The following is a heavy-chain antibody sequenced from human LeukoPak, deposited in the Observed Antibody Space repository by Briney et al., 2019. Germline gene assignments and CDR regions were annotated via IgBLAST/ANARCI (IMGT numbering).Heavy chain of an antibody. V-gene: IGHV3-48*01. Sequence: PGGSLRLSCAASGFTFSSYWIHWVRQAPGKGLEWVSYISSSGTTISYAQSVKGRFTITRDNAQNSLTLHMNTLRADDTAVYYCAKDGGTHFDHWGQGTLVTVSS. CDR3: AKDGGTHFDH. J-gene: IGHJ4*02. CDR2: ISSSGTTI. D-gene: IGHD1-26*01. CDR1: GFTFSSYW.